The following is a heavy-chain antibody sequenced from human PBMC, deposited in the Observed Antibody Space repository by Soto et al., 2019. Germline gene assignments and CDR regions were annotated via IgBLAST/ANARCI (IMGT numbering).Heavy chain of an antibody. CDR2: IIPILGIA. D-gene: IGHD1-20*01. Sequence: SAKVSCKASGGTFSSYTISSVRQAPGQGLEWMGRIIPILGIANYAQKFQGRVTITADKSTSTAYMELSSLRSEDTAVYYCARTYSWIDASSWYYYYGMDVWGQGTTVPVSS. J-gene: IGHJ6*02. CDR1: GGTFSSYT. V-gene: IGHV1-69*02. CDR3: ARTYSWIDASSWYYYYGMDV.